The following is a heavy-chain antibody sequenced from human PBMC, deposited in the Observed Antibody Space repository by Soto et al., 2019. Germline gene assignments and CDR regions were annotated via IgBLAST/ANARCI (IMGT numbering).Heavy chain of an antibody. D-gene: IGHD6-13*01. CDR2: ISWNSGSI. V-gene: IGHV3-9*01. CDR1: GFTFDDYA. J-gene: IGHJ4*02. CDR3: AKDKVAAGTTSFIDY. Sequence: GGSLRLSCAASGFTFDDYAMHWVRQAPGKGLEWVSGISWNSGSIGYADSVKGRFTISRDNAKNSLYLQMNSLRAEDTALYYCAKDKVAAGTTSFIDYWGQGTLVTVSS.